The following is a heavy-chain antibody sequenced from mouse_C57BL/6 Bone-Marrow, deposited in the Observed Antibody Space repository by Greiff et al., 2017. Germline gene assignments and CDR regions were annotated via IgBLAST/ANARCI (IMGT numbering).Heavy chain of an antibody. Sequence: QVQLQQSGAELARPGASVKLSCKASGYTFTSYGISWVKQRTGQGLEWIGEIYPRSGNTYYNEKFKGKATLTADKSSSTAYMELRSLTSEDSAVYFCARGQYRNCFFDYWGQGTTLTVAS. D-gene: IGHD2-1*01. J-gene: IGHJ2*01. V-gene: IGHV1-81*01. CDR1: GYTFTSYG. CDR3: ARGQYRNCFFDY. CDR2: IYPRSGNT.